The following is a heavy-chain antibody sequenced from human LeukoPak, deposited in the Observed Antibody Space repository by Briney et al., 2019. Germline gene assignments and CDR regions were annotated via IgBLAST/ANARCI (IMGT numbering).Heavy chain of an antibody. D-gene: IGHD3-10*01. Sequence: WESLSLTCTASGCSVSSHYRTWVRQPPGKGLEWVGYIYYRGGTNYHPSLQSRVTISVDTSKNQFYLKVTSVTAADTAVYECARDEAGSTGTWGQGTIVTVSS. V-gene: IGHV4-59*02. J-gene: IGHJ5*02. CDR3: ARDEAGSTGT. CDR2: IYYRGGT. CDR1: GCSVSSHY.